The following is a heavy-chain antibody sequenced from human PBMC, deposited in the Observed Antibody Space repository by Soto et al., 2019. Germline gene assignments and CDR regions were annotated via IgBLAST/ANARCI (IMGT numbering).Heavy chain of an antibody. CDR3: ARGRWVIVVVIPHNWFDP. J-gene: IGHJ5*02. CDR1: GGSFSGYG. Sequence: PSETLSLTCAVYGGSFSGYGWSWIRQPPGKGLEWIGEINHSGSTNYNPSLKSRVTISVDTSKNQFSLKLSSVTAADTAVYYCARGRWVIVVVIPHNWFDPWGQGTLLTVSS. CDR2: INHSGST. D-gene: IGHD3-22*01. V-gene: IGHV4-34*01.